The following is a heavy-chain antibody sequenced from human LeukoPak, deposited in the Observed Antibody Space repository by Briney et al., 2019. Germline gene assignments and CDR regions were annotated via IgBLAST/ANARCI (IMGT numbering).Heavy chain of an antibody. V-gene: IGHV1-2*02. Sequence: ASVKVSCKAPGYTFTGYYMHWVRQAPGQGLERMGWINPNSGGTNYAQKFQGRVTMTRDTSISTAYMELSRLRSDDTAVYYCARGRYSESPFDYWGQGTLVTVSS. CDR3: ARGRYSESPFDY. J-gene: IGHJ4*02. CDR1: GYTFTGYY. CDR2: INPNSGGT. D-gene: IGHD1-26*01.